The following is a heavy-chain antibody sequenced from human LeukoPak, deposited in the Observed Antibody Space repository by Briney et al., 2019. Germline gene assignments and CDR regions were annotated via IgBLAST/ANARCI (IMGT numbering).Heavy chain of an antibody. D-gene: IGHD6-13*01. CDR1: GFTFGDYA. Sequence: GGSLRLSCTASGFTFGDYAMSWVRQAPGKGLEWVAVISYDGSNKYYADSVKGRFTISRDNSKNTLYLQMNSLRAEDTAVYYCAKDTYSSNEYNWFDPWGQGTLVTVSS. V-gene: IGHV3-30*04. CDR3: AKDTYSSNEYNWFDP. J-gene: IGHJ5*02. CDR2: ISYDGSNK.